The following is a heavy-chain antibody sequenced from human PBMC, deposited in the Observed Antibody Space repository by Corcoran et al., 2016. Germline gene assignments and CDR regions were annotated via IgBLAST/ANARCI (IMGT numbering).Heavy chain of an antibody. CDR2: IYSGGAT. D-gene: IGHD1-26*01. CDR3: ARGWELLD. V-gene: IGHV3-53*01. CDR1: GFTVSTNY. J-gene: IGHJ4*02. Sequence: EVQLVESGGGWIQPGGSLRLSCAASGFTVSTNYMSWVRQAPGKGLEWVSVIYSGGATFYADSVKGRFTISRDNSKNTLYLQMSSLSVKDSAVYYCARGWELLDWGQGTLVTVSS.